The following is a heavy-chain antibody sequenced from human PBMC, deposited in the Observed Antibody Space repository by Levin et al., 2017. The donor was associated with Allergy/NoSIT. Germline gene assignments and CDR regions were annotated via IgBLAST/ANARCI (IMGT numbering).Heavy chain of an antibody. V-gene: IGHV3-48*03. J-gene: IGHJ4*02. CDR2: ISGGGDTI. CDR3: ARDPRFDNSNTRPLDY. D-gene: IGHD4-11*01. CDR1: GFTFSTYA. Sequence: GGSLRLSCAASGFTFSTYAMNWVRQAPGKGLEWVSYISGGGDTIYADSVKGRFTISRDNAKNSMLLLMNNLRAEDTAVYYCARDPRFDNSNTRPLDYWGQGTLVIVSS.